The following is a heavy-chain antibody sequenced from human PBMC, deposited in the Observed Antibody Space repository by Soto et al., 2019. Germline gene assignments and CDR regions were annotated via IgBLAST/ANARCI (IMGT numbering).Heavy chain of an antibody. D-gene: IGHD3-10*01. CDR2: IYYSGST. J-gene: IGHJ2*01. CDR1: GGSISSGGYY. CDR3: ASHSGIVMREYFDL. Sequence: QVQLRESGPGLVKPSQALYLTCTVSGGSISSGGYYWSWIRQHPGKGLEWIGYIYYSGSTYYNPSLKSRVTISVDTSKNQFSLKLSSVTAADTAVYYCASHSGIVMREYFDLWGRGTLVTVSS. V-gene: IGHV4-31*03.